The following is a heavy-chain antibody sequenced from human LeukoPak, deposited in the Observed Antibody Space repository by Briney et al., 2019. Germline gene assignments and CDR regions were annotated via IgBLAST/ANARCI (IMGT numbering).Heavy chain of an antibody. J-gene: IGHJ4*02. V-gene: IGHV3-21*01. CDR2: ISSSSSYI. CDR3: ARAHNWKYGTFDY. Sequence: GGSLRLSCAASGFTFSSYSMNWVRRAPGKGLEWVSSISSSSSYIYYADSVKGRFTISRDNAKNSLYLQMNSLRAEDTAVYYCARAHNWKYGTFDYWGQGTLVTVSS. CDR1: GFTFSSYS. D-gene: IGHD1-7*01.